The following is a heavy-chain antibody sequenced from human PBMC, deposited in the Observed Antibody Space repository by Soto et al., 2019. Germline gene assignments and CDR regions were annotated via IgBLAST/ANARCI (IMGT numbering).Heavy chain of an antibody. V-gene: IGHV3-23*01. J-gene: IGHJ5*02. CDR3: AVGRHKTSGSNTWFDP. Sequence: GGSLRLSCAASGVNFSSYAMNWVRQAPGKGLEWVSTISDTGGGTFYAGSVKGRFTISRDNSKNTLYLRMHSLRADDSAIYFCAVGRHKTSGSNTWFDPWGRGTLVTVSS. CDR2: ISDTGGGT. CDR1: GVNFSSYA. D-gene: IGHD3-22*01.